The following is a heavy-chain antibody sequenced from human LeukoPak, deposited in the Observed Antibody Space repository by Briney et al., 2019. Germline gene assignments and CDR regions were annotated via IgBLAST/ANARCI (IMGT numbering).Heavy chain of an antibody. CDR1: GGSISSSSYL. D-gene: IGHD3-10*01. CDR3: ARHYYGSGSYYNVGWFDP. CDR2: IYYSGST. V-gene: IGHV4-39*01. Sequence: PSETVSLNCSVSGGSISSSSYLWRWIRQPPGKGLEWIGSIYYSGSTYYNPSLKSRITISVETSKNQSSLKLSSVTAADTDVYYCARHYYGSGSYYNVGWFDPWGQGTLVTVSS. J-gene: IGHJ5*02.